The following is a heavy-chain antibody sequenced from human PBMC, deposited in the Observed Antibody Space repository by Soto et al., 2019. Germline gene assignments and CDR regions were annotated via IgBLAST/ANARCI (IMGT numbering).Heavy chain of an antibody. V-gene: IGHV4-59*08. D-gene: IGHD5-18*01. CDR1: GGSISSYY. Sequence: QVQLQESGPGLVKPSETLSLTCTVSGGSISSYYWSWIRQPPGKGLEWIGYIYYSGSTNYNPSLKSRVTISVDTSKNQFSLKLSSVTAADTAVYYCARHSSWIQLWFGWFDPWGQGTLVTVSS. J-gene: IGHJ5*02. CDR2: IYYSGST. CDR3: ARHSSWIQLWFGWFDP.